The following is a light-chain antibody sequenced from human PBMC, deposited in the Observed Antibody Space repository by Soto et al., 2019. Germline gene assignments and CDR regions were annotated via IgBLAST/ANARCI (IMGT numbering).Light chain of an antibody. V-gene: IGKV3-15*01. CDR2: GAS. CDR1: QSVGSN. Sequence: EIVMTQSPATLSVSPGERATLSCRASQSVGSNLVWYQQKPGQAPRLLIYGASTRATGIPARFSGSGSGTEFTPTISSLQSEDFAIYFCQQYNNWPPDRTFGQGTKVEIK. CDR3: QQYNNWPPDRT. J-gene: IGKJ1*01.